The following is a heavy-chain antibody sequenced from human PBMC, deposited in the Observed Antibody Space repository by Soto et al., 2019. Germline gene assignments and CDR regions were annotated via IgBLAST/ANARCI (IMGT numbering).Heavy chain of an antibody. V-gene: IGHV3-15*01. CDR1: GFTFSNAW. J-gene: IGHJ3*02. CDR3: TTVGLWFGSDAFEI. D-gene: IGHD3-10*01. Sequence: PGGSLGLSCAAFGFTFSNAWMSWVRQAPGKGLEWVGRIKSKTDGGTTDYAAPVKGRFTISRDDSKNTLYLQMNSLKTEDTAVYYCTTVGLWFGSDAFEIWGQGTMVTXSS. CDR2: IKSKTDGGTT.